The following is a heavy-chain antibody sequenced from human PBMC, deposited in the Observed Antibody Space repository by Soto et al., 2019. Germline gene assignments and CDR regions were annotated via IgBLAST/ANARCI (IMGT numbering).Heavy chain of an antibody. CDR1: GGSFSGYY. J-gene: IGHJ4*02. CDR2: INHSGST. D-gene: IGHD2-2*01. Sequence: SETLSLTCAVYGGSFSGYYWSWIRQPPGKGLEWIGEINHSGSTNYNPSLKSRVTISVDTSKNQFSLKLSSVTAADTAVYYCARGIVPAAMVCFDYWGQGTLVTVSS. CDR3: ARGIVPAAMVCFDY. V-gene: IGHV4-34*01.